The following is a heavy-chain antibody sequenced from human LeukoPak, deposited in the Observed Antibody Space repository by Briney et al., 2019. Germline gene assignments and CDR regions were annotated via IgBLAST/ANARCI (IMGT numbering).Heavy chain of an antibody. CDR2: IWYDGSNK. CDR1: GFTFSSYG. CDR3: ATGDYAPGY. Sequence: PGRSLRLSCAASGFTFSSYGVHWVRQAPGKGLEWVAVIWYDGSNKYYADSVKGRFTISRDNSKNTLYLQMNSLRAEDTAVYYCATGDYAPGYWGQGTLVTVSS. V-gene: IGHV3-33*01. J-gene: IGHJ4*02. D-gene: IGHD4-17*01.